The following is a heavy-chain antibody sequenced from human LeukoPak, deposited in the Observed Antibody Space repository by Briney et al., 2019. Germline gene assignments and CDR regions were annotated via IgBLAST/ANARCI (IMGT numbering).Heavy chain of an antibody. V-gene: IGHV3-21*01. D-gene: IGHD6-19*01. CDR1: GFTFSSFN. J-gene: IGHJ4*02. CDR2: ISSTSSLI. CDR3: ARYNSGWNDY. Sequence: PGGSLRLSCAASGFTFSSFNMNWVRQAPRKGLEWVSSISSTSSLIWYVDSLKGRFTISRDNAKNSLYLQMDSLRAEDTAIYYCARYNSGWNDYWGQGTLVTVSS.